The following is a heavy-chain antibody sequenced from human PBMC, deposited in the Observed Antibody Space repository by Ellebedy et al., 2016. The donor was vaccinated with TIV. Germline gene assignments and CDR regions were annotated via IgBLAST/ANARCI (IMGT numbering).Heavy chain of an antibody. CDR2: IKQDGSEK. CDR1: GFTFSSYW. V-gene: IGHV3-7*01. D-gene: IGHD4-17*01. J-gene: IGHJ3*02. Sequence: GESLKISCAASGFTFSSYWMSWVRQAPGKGLEWVANIKQDGSEKYYVDSVKGRFTISRDNAKNSLYHQMNSLRVEDTAVYYCSRASNRDYAGVFDIWGQGTMVTVSS. CDR3: SRASNRDYAGVFDI.